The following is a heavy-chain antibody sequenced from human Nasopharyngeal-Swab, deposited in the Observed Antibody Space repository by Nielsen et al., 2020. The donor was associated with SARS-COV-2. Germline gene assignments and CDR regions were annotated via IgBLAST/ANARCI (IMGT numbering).Heavy chain of an antibody. CDR3: AREDYDILTGYYQDYYYYYGMDV. CDR2: IWNDGSNK. CDR1: GFTFSSYG. Sequence: GGSLRLSCAASGFTFSSYGMHWVRQAPGKGLEWVAVIWNDGSNKYYADSVKGRFTISRDNSKNTLYLQMNSLRAEDTAVYYCAREDYDILTGYYQDYYYYYGMDVWGQGTTVTVSS. J-gene: IGHJ6*02. V-gene: IGHV3-33*01. D-gene: IGHD3-9*01.